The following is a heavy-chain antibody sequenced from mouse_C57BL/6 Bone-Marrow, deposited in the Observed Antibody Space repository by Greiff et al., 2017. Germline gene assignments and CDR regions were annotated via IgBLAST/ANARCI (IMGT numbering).Heavy chain of an antibody. CDR3: ARRDYPFFDY. J-gene: IGHJ2*01. V-gene: IGHV5-17*01. D-gene: IGHD2-4*01. Sequence: EVQVVESGGGLVKPGGSLKLSCAASGFTFSDYGMHWVRQAPEKGLEWVAYISSGSSTIYYADTVKGRFTISRDNAKNTLFLQMTSLRSENTAMYYCARRDYPFFDYWGQGTTLTVSS. CDR1: GFTFSDYG. CDR2: ISSGSSTI.